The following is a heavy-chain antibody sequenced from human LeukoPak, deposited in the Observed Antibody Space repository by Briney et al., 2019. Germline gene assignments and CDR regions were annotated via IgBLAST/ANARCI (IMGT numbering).Heavy chain of an antibody. D-gene: IGHD1-1*01. J-gene: IGHJ4*02. Sequence: SVKVSCKASGGTFSSYAISWVRQAPGRGLEWMGGIIPIFGTANYAQKFQGRVTITADESTSTAYMGLSSLRSEDTAVYYCARDGTGQVAFDYWGQGTLVTVSS. CDR1: GGTFSSYA. CDR2: IIPIFGTA. V-gene: IGHV1-69*13. CDR3: ARDGTGQVAFDY.